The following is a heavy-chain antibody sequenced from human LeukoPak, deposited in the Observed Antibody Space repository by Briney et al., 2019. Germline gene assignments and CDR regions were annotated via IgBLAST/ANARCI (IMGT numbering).Heavy chain of an antibody. V-gene: IGHV1-46*02. J-gene: IGHJ4*02. CDR1: GGTFNNYA. CDR3: ARDGVATMDY. CDR2: INPSGGST. Sequence: ASVTVSCKASGGTFNNYAISWVGQAPGQGLEGIGIINPSGGSTSYAQKFQGRVTMTRDMSTSTVYMELSSLRSEDTAVYYCARDGVATMDYWGQGTLVTVSS. D-gene: IGHD5-12*01.